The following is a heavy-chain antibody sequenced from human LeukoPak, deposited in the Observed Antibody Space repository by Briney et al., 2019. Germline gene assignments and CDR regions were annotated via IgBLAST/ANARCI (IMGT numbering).Heavy chain of an antibody. V-gene: IGHV3-23*01. J-gene: IGHJ4*02. CDR1: GFTFSSYA. CDR3: AKRIVVTGTTYYFDY. Sequence: GGSLRLSCAASGFTFSSYAMNWVRQAPGKGLEWASSISAGGGSTYYADSVKGRFTISRDNSKNTLYLQMNSLRAEDTAVYYCAKRIVVTGTTYYFDYWGQGTLVTVSS. CDR2: ISAGGGST. D-gene: IGHD6-19*01.